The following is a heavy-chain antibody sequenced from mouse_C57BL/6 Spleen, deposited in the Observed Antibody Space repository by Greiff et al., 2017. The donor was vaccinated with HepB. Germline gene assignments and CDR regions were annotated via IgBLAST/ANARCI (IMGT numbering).Heavy chain of an antibody. V-gene: IGHV14-4*01. CDR3: TTPIYYDTSY. CDR2: IDPENGDT. D-gene: IGHD2-4*01. Sequence: VQLQQSGAELVRPGASVKLSCTASGFNIKDDYMHWVKQRPEQGLEWIGWIDPENGDTEYASKFQGKATITADTSSNTAYLQLSSLTSEDTAVYYRTTPIYYDTSYWGQGTTLTVSS. J-gene: IGHJ2*01. CDR1: GFNIKDDY.